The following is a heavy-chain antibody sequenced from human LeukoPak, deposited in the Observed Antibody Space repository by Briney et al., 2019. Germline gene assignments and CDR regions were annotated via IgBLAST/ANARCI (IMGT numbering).Heavy chain of an antibody. CDR2: IKPDGSEK. D-gene: IGHD1-26*01. CDR3: ARDTMGATDY. J-gene: IGHJ4*02. CDR1: GFPFSSSW. Sequence: GSLRLSCAASGFPFSSSWMSWVRQAPGKGLEWVANIKPDGSEKYYADSVKGRFTISRDNAKNSLYLQMNSLRAEDTAVYVCARDTMGATDYWGQGTLVTVSS. V-gene: IGHV3-7*01.